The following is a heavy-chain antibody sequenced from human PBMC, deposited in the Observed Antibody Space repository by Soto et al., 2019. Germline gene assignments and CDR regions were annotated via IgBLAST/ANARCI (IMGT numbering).Heavy chain of an antibody. J-gene: IGHJ4*02. V-gene: IGHV3-23*01. CDR2: ISGSGSST. CDR1: GFTFSSYT. CDR3: AKAWGIDY. D-gene: IGHD7-27*01. Sequence: EVQLLESGGGLVEPGGSLRLSCAASGFTFSSYTMSWVRQAPGKGLEWVSTISGSGSSTYSADSVKGRFTISRDNSKNTLYLQMNSLRVEDTAIYYCAKAWGIDYWGQGTLVTVSS.